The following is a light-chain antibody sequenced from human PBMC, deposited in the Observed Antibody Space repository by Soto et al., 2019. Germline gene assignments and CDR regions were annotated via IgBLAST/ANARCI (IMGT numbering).Light chain of an antibody. Sequence: EIVLTQSPGTLSLSPGERATLSCRASQSVSSSYLAWYQQKPGQAPRLLIYGASSRATGIPDRFSGSGSGTGFTLTIIRLEPEDFAVYYCQQYGSSLTWTFGQGTKVEIK. CDR2: GAS. J-gene: IGKJ1*01. CDR1: QSVSSSY. CDR3: QQYGSSLTWT. V-gene: IGKV3-20*01.